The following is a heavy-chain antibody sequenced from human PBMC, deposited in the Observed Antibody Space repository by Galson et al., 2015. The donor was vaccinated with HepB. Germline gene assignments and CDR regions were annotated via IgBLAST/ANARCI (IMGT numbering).Heavy chain of an antibody. D-gene: IGHD6-25*01. CDR2: IWHDGSNS. Sequence: SLRLSCAASGFTFSRNGMHWVRQAPGKGLEWVAVIWHDGSNSYYADSVKGRFTISRDNSKNTLHLQMNSLRAGDTAVYYCAREDADIAAMTLDHWGQGTLVTVSS. CDR3: AREDADIAAMTLDH. CDR1: GFTFSRNG. V-gene: IGHV3-33*08. J-gene: IGHJ4*02.